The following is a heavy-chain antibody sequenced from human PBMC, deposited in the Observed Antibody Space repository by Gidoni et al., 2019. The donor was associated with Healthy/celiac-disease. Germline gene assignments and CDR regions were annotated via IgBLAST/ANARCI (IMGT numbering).Heavy chain of an antibody. Sequence: QVQLVQSGAEVKKPGASVKVSCKASGYTFTGYYMHWVRQAPGQGLEWMGWINPNSGGTNYAQKFQGWVTMTRDTSISTAYMELSRLRSDDTAVYYCARDGIAVAGTAGGYGMDVWGQGTTVTVSS. CDR3: ARDGIAVAGTAGGYGMDV. D-gene: IGHD6-19*01. CDR2: INPNSGGT. J-gene: IGHJ6*02. V-gene: IGHV1-2*04. CDR1: GYTFTGYY.